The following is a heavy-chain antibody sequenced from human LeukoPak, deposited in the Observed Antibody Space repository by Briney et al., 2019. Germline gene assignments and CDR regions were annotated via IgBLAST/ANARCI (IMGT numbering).Heavy chain of an antibody. D-gene: IGHD6-19*01. CDR2: IDWDDDK. CDR1: GFSLCTSGMC. CDR3: ARVPGLSKAVDY. J-gene: IGHJ4*02. Sequence: SGPTLVKATQTLTLTCTFSGFSLCTSGMCVSWIRQPPGKALEWLALIDWDDDKYFSTSLKTRLTISKDTSKNQVVLTMTNMDPVDTATYYCARVPGLSKAVDYWGQGTLVAVSS. V-gene: IGHV2-70*01.